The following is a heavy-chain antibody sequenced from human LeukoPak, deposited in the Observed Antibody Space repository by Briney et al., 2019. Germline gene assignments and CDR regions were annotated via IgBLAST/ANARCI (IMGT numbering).Heavy chain of an antibody. CDR3: ARGSPHYYDSSGDINFDY. Sequence: ASVKVSCKASGYTFTGYDINWVRQATGQGLEWMGWMNPNSGNTGYAQKFQGRVTMTRNTSISTAYMELSSLRSEDTAVYYCARGSPHYYDSSGDINFDYWGQGTLVTVSS. CDR2: MNPNSGNT. V-gene: IGHV1-8*01. CDR1: GYTFTGYD. D-gene: IGHD3-22*01. J-gene: IGHJ4*02.